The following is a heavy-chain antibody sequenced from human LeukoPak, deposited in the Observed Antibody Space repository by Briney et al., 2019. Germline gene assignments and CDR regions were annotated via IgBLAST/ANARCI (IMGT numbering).Heavy chain of an antibody. CDR1: GGSISSYY. J-gene: IGHJ4*02. V-gene: IGHV4-59*01. CDR3: ARGGLDYYFDY. CDR2: IYYSGST. Sequence: SETLSLTCTVSGGSISSYYWNWIRQPPGKGLEWIGYIYYSGSTNYSPSLKSRVTISVDTSKNQFSLKLSSVTAADTAVYYCARGGLDYYFDYWGQGTLVTVSS.